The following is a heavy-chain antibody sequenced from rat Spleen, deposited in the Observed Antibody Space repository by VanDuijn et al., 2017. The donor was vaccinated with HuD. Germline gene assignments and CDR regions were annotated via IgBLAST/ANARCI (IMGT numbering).Heavy chain of an antibody. Sequence: QVQLKESGPGLVQSSQTLSLICTVSGFSLLSHSVHWVRQPPGKGLEWMGGIWGDGSTDYNSVLKSRLTINRDTSKSQVFLKMNSLQTDDTAIYFGTRSYGGYTQHWFPYWGQGTLVTVSS. V-gene: IGHV2-1*01. CDR1: GFSLLSHS. CDR2: IWGDGST. D-gene: IGHD1-11*01. J-gene: IGHJ3*01. CDR3: TRSYGGYTQHWFPY.